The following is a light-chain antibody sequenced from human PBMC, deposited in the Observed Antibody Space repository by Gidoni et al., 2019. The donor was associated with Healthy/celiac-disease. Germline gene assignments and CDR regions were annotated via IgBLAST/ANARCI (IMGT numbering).Light chain of an antibody. Sequence: EIVLTQPPGTLSLSPGERATLSCRASQSVSSSYLAWYQQKPGQATRLLIYGASSRATGIPERFSGSGSGTDFTLTISRLEPEDFAVYYCQQYGSSPPNTFGQGTKVEIK. CDR1: QSVSSSY. CDR3: QQYGSSPPNT. J-gene: IGKJ1*01. V-gene: IGKV3-20*01. CDR2: GAS.